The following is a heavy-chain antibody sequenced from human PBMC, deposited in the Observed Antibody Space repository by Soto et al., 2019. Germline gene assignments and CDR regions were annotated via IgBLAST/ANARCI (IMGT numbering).Heavy chain of an antibody. J-gene: IGHJ6*02. V-gene: IGHV3-74*01. Sequence: PGGSLSLSCTASGFNFSGYWTHWVRQDPGRGLVWVSHINSHGSRTSNADSVKGRFTNSRDNAKNTLYLQMNSLRAEETAVYYCARDLSSCSSARCYLYYLGMVVWGQGTSVNV. D-gene: IGHD2-2*01. CDR3: ARDLSSCSSARCYLYYLGMVV. CDR2: INSHGSRT. CDR1: GFNFSGYW.